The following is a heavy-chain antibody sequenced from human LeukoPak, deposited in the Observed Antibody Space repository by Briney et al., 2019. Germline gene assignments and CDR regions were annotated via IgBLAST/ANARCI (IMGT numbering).Heavy chain of an antibody. D-gene: IGHD4-17*01. V-gene: IGHV4-39*01. CDR3: ARLDRRSTVTNPYFDY. CDR1: GGSISSSSYY. Sequence: SETLSLTCTVSGGSISSSSYYWAWIRQPPGKGLEWIGCIYYSGSTYYNPSLRSRVTISVDTSKNQFSLKLNSVTAADTAVFYCARLDRRSTVTNPYFDYWGQGTLVTVSS. CDR2: IYYSGST. J-gene: IGHJ4*02.